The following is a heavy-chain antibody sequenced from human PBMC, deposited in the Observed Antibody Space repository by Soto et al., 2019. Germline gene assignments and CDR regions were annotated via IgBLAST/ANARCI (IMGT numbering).Heavy chain of an antibody. V-gene: IGHV3-15*01. CDR3: TAMVLYYYGMDV. D-gene: IGHD5-18*01. CDR2: IKSKTDGGTT. Sequence: GGSLRLSCAASGFTFSNAWMSWVRQAPGKGLEWVGRIKSKTDGGTTDYAAPVKGRFTISRDDSKNTLYLQMNSLKTEDTAVYYCTAMVLYYYGMDVWGQGTTVTVSS. CDR1: GFTFSNAW. J-gene: IGHJ6*02.